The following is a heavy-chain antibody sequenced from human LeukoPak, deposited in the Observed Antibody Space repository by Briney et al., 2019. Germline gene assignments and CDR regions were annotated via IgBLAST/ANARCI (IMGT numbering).Heavy chain of an antibody. CDR3: AKDRWEETYYGSGSYWDY. CDR1: GFTFSSYA. Sequence: GGSLRLSCAASGFTFSSYAMGWVRQAPGKGLEWVSAISGSGGSTYYADSVKARFTISRDNSKSTLYLQMNSLRAEDTAVYYCAKDRWEETYYGSGSYWDYWGQGTLVTVSS. D-gene: IGHD3-10*01. V-gene: IGHV3-23*01. CDR2: ISGSGGST. J-gene: IGHJ4*02.